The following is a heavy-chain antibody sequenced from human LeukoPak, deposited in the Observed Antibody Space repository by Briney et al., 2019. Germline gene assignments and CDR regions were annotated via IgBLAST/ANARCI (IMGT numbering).Heavy chain of an antibody. CDR2: IYYSGST. CDR1: GGSISSSSYY. D-gene: IGHD2-2*01. Sequence: SETLSLTCTVSGGSISSSSYYWGWIRQPPGKGLEWIGSIYYSGSTYYNPSLKSRVTISVDTSKNQFSLKLSSVTAADTAVYYCARYCSSTSCSGYDAFDIWGQGTMVTVSS. CDR3: ARYCSSTSCSGYDAFDI. V-gene: IGHV4-39*01. J-gene: IGHJ3*02.